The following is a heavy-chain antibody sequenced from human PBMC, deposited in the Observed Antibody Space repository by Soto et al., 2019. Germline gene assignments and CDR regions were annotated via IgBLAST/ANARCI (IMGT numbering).Heavy chain of an antibody. Sequence: VQLVESGGGVVQPGRSLRLSCAASGFTFSSYGMHWVRQAPGKGLEWVAVISYDGSNKYYADSVKGRFTISRDNSKNTLYLQMNSLRAEDTAVYYCAKDGMITFGGVIGQYYFDYWGQGTLVTVSS. CDR2: ISYDGSNK. V-gene: IGHV3-30*18. CDR3: AKDGMITFGGVIGQYYFDY. J-gene: IGHJ4*02. D-gene: IGHD3-16*02. CDR1: GFTFSSYG.